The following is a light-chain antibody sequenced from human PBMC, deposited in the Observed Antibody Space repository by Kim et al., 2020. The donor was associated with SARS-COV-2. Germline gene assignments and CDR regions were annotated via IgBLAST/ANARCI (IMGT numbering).Light chain of an antibody. V-gene: IGKV3-20*01. CDR2: GAS. J-gene: IGKJ4*01. CDR3: QHYGSSPPLT. CDR1: QSVSSSY. Sequence: TGNSTTLSCRASQSVSSSYLAWYQQRPGQAPRLLIYGASSRATGIPDRFSGSGSGTDFTLTITRLEPEDFAVYYCQHYGSSPPLTFGGGTKVDIK.